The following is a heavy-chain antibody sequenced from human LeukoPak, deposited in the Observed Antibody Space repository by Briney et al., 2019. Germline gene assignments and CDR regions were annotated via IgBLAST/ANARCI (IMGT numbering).Heavy chain of an antibody. V-gene: IGHV3-11*06. CDR1: GFNFRDYY. J-gene: IGHJ4*02. CDR3: ARVADGDKYGGRDY. Sequence: GGSLRLSCTASGFNFRDYYMNWIRQAPGKGLEWVSYITSSSSYANYADSVKGRFIISRDNAKKLLYLQMDSLRAEDTAVYYCARVADGDKYGGRDYWGQGALVIVSS. CDR2: ITSSSSYA. D-gene: IGHD5-24*01.